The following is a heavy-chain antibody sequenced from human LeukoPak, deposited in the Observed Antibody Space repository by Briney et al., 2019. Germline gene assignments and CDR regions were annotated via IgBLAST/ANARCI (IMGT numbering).Heavy chain of an antibody. D-gene: IGHD6-19*01. CDR3: TRGSGSYVH. V-gene: IGHV5-51*01. CDR1: GYSFTKHW. CDR2: IFPGDSDT. Sequence: GESLKISCKGSGYSFTKHWIAWVRQMPGKGLKWMGIIFPGDSDTRYSPSFQGQVTFSADKSISTAYLQWSSLKASDTAMYYCTRGSGSYVHWGQGTLVTVSS. J-gene: IGHJ1*01.